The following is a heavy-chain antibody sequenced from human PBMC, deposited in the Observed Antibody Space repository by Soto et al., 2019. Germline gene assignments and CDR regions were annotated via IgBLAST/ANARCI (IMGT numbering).Heavy chain of an antibody. CDR3: AHSPWGAAPDY. D-gene: IGHD3-16*01. CDR2: IYWNDDK. J-gene: IGHJ4*02. V-gene: IGHV2-5*01. CDR1: GFSVSARGVG. Sequence: SGPTLVNPTQTLTLTCALSGFSVSARGVGVGWIRQPPGKALEWLAIIYWNDDKLYRPSLQSRLTITKDTSKNQVVLTMTNMDPVDTAKYYCAHSPWGAAPDYWGQGTPVPVYS.